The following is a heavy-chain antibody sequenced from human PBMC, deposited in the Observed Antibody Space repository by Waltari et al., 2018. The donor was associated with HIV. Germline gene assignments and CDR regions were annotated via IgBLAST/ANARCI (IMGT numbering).Heavy chain of an antibody. J-gene: IGHJ6*02. Sequence: QVQLVQSGAEVKTPGSSVKVSCMASGDTFSSYALSWVRQAPGQGLELMGGSIPGIGTTNYAQKFQGRVTITADESTSTAYMELSSLRSEDTAVYYCASPISPGGMYYYGMDVWGQGTTVTVSS. D-gene: IGHD3-16*01. CDR1: GDTFSSYA. CDR3: ASPISPGGMYYYGMDV. CDR2: SIPGIGTT. V-gene: IGHV1-69*12.